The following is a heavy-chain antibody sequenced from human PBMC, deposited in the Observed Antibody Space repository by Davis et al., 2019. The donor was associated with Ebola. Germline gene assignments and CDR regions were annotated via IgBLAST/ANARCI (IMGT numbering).Heavy chain of an antibody. CDR1: GFTFSDYY. V-gene: IGHV3-11*01. J-gene: IGHJ4*02. D-gene: IGHD6-13*01. Sequence: GESLKISCAASGFTFSDYYMSWIRQAPGKGLEWVSYISSSGSTIYYADSVKGRFTISRDNAKNSLYLQMNSLRAEDTAVYYCAKALKLVPFDYWGQGTLVTVSS. CDR3: AKALKLVPFDY. CDR2: ISSSGSTI.